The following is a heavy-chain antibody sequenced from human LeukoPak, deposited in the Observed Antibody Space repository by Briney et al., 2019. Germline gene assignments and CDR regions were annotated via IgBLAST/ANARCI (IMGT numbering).Heavy chain of an antibody. CDR2: IYHSGST. CDR1: GYSISSGYY. Sequence: SETLSLTCTVSGYSISSGYYWGWIRQPPGKGLEWMGSIYHSGSTYYNPSLKSRVTISVDTSKNQFSLKLSSVTAADTAVYYCARGMDYYDSSGYYYHYYYYMDVWGKGTTVTVSS. J-gene: IGHJ6*03. D-gene: IGHD3-22*01. V-gene: IGHV4-38-2*02. CDR3: ARGMDYYDSSGYYYHYYYYMDV.